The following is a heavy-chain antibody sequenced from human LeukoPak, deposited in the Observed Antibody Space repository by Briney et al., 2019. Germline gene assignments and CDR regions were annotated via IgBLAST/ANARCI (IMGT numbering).Heavy chain of an antibody. CDR1: GYTFTGYY. D-gene: IGHD6-13*01. CDR3: AREASDGSSFDY. Sequence: KPGASVKVSCKASGYTFTGYYMHWVRQAPGQGLEWMGRINPNSGGTNYAQKFQGRVTMTRDTSISTAYMELSRLRSDDTAVYYCAREASDGSSFDYWGQGTLVTVSS. V-gene: IGHV1-2*06. CDR2: INPNSGGT. J-gene: IGHJ4*02.